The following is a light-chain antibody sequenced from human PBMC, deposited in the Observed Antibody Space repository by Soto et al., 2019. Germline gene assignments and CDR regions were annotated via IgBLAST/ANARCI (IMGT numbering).Light chain of an antibody. CDR3: QQYGSSPRT. CDR1: QSVSSSY. J-gene: IGKJ1*01. CDR2: GAS. V-gene: IGKV3-20*01. Sequence: EIVLSLSLGTLSLSPGERATLSCRASQSVSSSYLAWYQQKPGQAPRLLIYGASSRATGIPDRFSGSGSGTDFTLTISRLEPEDFAVYYCQQYGSSPRTFGQGSMVDIK.